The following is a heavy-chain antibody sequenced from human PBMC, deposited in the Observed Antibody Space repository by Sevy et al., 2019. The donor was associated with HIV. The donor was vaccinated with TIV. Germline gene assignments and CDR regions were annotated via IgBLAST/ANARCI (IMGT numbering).Heavy chain of an antibody. CDR1: GFTFTNYW. CDR3: ARGGPVVVRALIPWGMDV. CDR2: IKQGGNEK. V-gene: IGHV3-7*01. Sequence: GGSLRLSCAASGFTFTNYWMNWVRQAPGKGLEWVANIKQGGNEKYYVDSVKGRFTLSRDNAKNSVSLQMNGLRADDTAVYYCARGGPVVVRALIPWGMDVWGQGTTVTVSS. J-gene: IGHJ6*02. D-gene: IGHD3-22*01.